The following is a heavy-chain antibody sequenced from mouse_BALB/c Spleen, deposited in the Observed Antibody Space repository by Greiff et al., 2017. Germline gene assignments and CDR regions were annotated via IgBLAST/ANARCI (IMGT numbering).Heavy chain of an antibody. Sequence: VQLQQSGAELVKPGASVKLSCTASGFNIKDTYMHWVKQRPEQGLEWIGRIDPANGNTKYDPKFQGKATITADTSSNTAYLQLSSLTSEDTAVYYCARGGFGTTVGYAMDYWGQGTSVTVSS. CDR1: GFNIKDTY. CDR2: IDPANGNT. CDR3: ARGGFGTTVGYAMDY. J-gene: IGHJ4*01. V-gene: IGHV14-3*02. D-gene: IGHD1-1*01.